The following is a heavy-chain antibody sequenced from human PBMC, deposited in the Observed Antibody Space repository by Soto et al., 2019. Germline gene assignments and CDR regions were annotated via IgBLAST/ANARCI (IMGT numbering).Heavy chain of an antibody. CDR2: TSYDGSNN. J-gene: IGHJ4*02. CDR3: ARGSQYYYDGSGPLDC. Sequence: QPGGSLRLSCAASGFTFSTYTIHWVRQAPGKGLEWVALTSYDGSNNYYADSVKGRFTISRDNSKNTLYLQMTSLRAGDTAVYFCARGSQYYYDGSGPLDCWGQGTLVTVSS. V-gene: IGHV3-30-3*01. D-gene: IGHD3-22*01. CDR1: GFTFSTYT.